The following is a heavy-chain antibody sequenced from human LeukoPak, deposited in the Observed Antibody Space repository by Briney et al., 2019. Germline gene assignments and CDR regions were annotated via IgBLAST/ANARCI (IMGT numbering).Heavy chain of an antibody. CDR3: ARDLDTAMVKESGMDV. CDR1: GFTFSSYS. D-gene: IGHD5-18*01. J-gene: IGHJ6*02. Sequence: GGSLRLSCAASGFTFSSYSMNWVRQAPGKGLEWVSYISSSSSTIYYADSVKGRFTISRVNAKNSLYLQMNSLRDEDTAVYYCARDLDTAMVKESGMDVWGQGTTVTVSS. CDR2: ISSSSSTI. V-gene: IGHV3-48*02.